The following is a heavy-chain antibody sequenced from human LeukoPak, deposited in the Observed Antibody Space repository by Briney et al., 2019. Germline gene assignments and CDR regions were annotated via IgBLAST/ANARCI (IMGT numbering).Heavy chain of an antibody. Sequence: GGSLRLSCVTSGFIFSSYGMDWVRQAPGKGLEWVAFVRYDGRTQFYADPVKGRFTVSRGNNTLFLQMNSLRVEDTAVYYCAKWRSNYDGFFDYWGRGTLVTVSS. CDR1: GFIFSSYG. CDR3: AKWRSNYDGFFDY. D-gene: IGHD4-11*01. CDR2: VRYDGRTQ. J-gene: IGHJ4*02. V-gene: IGHV3-30*02.